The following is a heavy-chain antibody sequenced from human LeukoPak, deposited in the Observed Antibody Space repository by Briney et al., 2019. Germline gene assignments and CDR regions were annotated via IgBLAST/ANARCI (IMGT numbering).Heavy chain of an antibody. CDR1: GDSITSDKW. V-gene: IGHV4-4*02. Sequence: SGTLSHTCAVSGDSITSDKWWTWVRQPPGKGLEWIGEIHHSKSSNYYPSLKSRVTISVDKSKNQFSLELSSVTAADTAVYYCARGYPYYDILTGYGALTWFDPWGQGTLVTVSS. CDR2: IHHSKSS. J-gene: IGHJ5*02. CDR3: ARGYPYYDILTGYGALTWFDP. D-gene: IGHD3-9*01.